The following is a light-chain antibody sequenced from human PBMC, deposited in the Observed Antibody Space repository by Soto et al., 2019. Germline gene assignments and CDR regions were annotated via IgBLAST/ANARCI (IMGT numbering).Light chain of an antibody. J-gene: IGKJ2*01. CDR3: QQYYSYPYT. Sequence: IQMTQSPSTLSASTGDRVTITCRASQGISSYLAWYQQKPGKAPKLLIYAASTLQSGVPSRFSGSGSGTDFTLTISCLQSEDFATYYCQQYYSYPYTFGQGTKLEIK. V-gene: IGKV1-8*01. CDR1: QGISSY. CDR2: AAS.